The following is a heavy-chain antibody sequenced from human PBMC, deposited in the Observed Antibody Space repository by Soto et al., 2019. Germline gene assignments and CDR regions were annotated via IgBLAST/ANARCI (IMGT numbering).Heavy chain of an antibody. Sequence: PSETLSLTCAVSGGSISSGGYYWGWIRQPPGKGLEWIGSIFYSGSTYYNPSLKSRVTISVDTSKNQFSLKLSSVTAADTAVYYCARHLTYCSAGSCYSDFPYYGMDVWGQGTTVTVSS. CDR2: IFYSGST. CDR1: GGSISSGGYY. D-gene: IGHD2-15*01. V-gene: IGHV4-39*01. CDR3: ARHLTYCSAGSCYSDFPYYGMDV. J-gene: IGHJ6*02.